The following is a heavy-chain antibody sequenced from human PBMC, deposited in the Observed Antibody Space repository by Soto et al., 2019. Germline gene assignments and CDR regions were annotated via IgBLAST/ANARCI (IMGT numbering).Heavy chain of an antibody. CDR3: ARDGTGYCSSTSCSDYNWFDP. V-gene: IGHV3-21*01. Sequence: EVQLVESGGGLVKPGGSLRLSCAASGFTFSSYSMNWVRQAPGKGLEWVSSISSSSSYIYYVDSVKGRFTISRDNAKNSLYLQMNSLKAEDTAVYYCARDGTGYCSSTSCSDYNWFDPWGQGTLVTVSS. J-gene: IGHJ5*02. CDR1: GFTFSSYS. CDR2: ISSSSSYI. D-gene: IGHD2-2*01.